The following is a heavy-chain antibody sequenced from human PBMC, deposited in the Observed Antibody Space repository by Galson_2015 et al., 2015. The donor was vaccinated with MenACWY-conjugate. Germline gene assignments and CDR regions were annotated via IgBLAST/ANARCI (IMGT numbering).Heavy chain of an antibody. V-gene: IGHV3-74*01. J-gene: IGHJ4*02. CDR1: GFTFNNYW. CDR2: INSDGSST. CDR3: VRVLYSYGQYYFDY. D-gene: IGHD5-18*01. Sequence: SLRLSCAASGFTFNNYWMHWVRQAPGKGLVWVSRINSDGSSTNYADSVKGRFTISRDNAKNTLYLQMNSLRAEDTAVYYCVRVLYSYGQYYFDYWGQGTLVTVSS.